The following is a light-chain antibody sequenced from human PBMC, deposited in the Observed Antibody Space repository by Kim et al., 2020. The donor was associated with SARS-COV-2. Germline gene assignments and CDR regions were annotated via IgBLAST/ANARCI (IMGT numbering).Light chain of an antibody. Sequence: SASVGDRVNITCRTHQSSDKYEKWYQQKAKGVTQLLIGGAYSLQSEATSRFGSGGSKKDIPLTISSLQADYFANYCCQGNHTIMYNFGQGTKLEI. V-gene: IGKV1-39*01. CDR1: QSSDKY. CDR2: GAY. J-gene: IGKJ2*01. CDR3: QGNHTIMYN.